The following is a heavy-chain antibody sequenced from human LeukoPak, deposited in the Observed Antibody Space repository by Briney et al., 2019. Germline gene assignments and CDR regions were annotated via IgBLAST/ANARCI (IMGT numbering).Heavy chain of an antibody. CDR1: GGSFSGFY. J-gene: IGHJ5*02. CDR2: INHSGST. D-gene: IGHD3-10*01. CDR3: ARGPDSGSPFAWFDP. V-gene: IGHV4-34*01. Sequence: SETLSLTCAVYGGSFSGFYWSWVRQPPGKGLEWIGEINHSGSTHYNPSFKNRVPILVDTSRNQFSLKLTSVTAADTAVYYCARGPDSGSPFAWFDPWGQGTLVTVSS.